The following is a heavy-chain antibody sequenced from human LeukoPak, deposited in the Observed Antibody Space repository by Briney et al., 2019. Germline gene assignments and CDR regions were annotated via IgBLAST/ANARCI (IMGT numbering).Heavy chain of an antibody. CDR1: GDSVSSNIAA. CDR3: AKDRGTGPFACSH. Sequence: SQTFSLTCAISGDSVSSNIAAWNWIRQSPSRGLEWLGRTYYRSKWYNDYAVSVRSRIAIDPDTSKNQFSLQLNSVTPEDTAVYYCAKDRGTGPFACSHWGQGTLVTVSS. CDR2: TYYRSKWYN. D-gene: IGHD2-15*01. J-gene: IGHJ4*02. V-gene: IGHV6-1*01.